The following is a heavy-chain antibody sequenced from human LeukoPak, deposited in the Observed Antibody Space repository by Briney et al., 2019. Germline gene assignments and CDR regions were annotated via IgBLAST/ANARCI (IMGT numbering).Heavy chain of an antibody. J-gene: IGHJ4*02. Sequence: GGSLRLSCAASGFTFSSYAMSWVRQAPGKGLEWVSAISGSGGSTYYADSVKGRFTISRDNSKNTLYLQMNSLIAEDTAVYYCAKDLEDTAHPSYYFDYWGQGTLVTVAS. CDR1: GFTFSSYA. CDR3: AKDLEDTAHPSYYFDY. V-gene: IGHV3-23*01. D-gene: IGHD5-18*01. CDR2: ISGSGGST.